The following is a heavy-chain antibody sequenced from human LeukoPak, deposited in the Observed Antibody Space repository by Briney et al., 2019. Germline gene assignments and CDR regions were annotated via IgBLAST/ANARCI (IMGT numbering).Heavy chain of an antibody. D-gene: IGHD5-12*01. CDR1: GYTFTGYY. CDR3: ARSNSAYDYGSYDS. CDR2: INPNTGGT. V-gene: IGHV1-2*02. J-gene: IGHJ4*02. Sequence: ASVKVSCKASGYTFTGYYMHWVRQAPGQGLELMGWINPNTGGTNYAQKFQGRVTMTRDTSISTAYMELSRLRSDDTAAYYCARSNSAYDYGSYDSWGQGTLVTVSS.